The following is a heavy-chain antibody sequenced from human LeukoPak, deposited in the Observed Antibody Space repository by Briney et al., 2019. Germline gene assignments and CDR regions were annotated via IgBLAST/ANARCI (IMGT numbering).Heavy chain of an antibody. D-gene: IGHD3-22*01. CDR3: AKDYDSSGYYWSNYFDY. CDR1: GFTFSSYA. V-gene: IGHV3-23*01. J-gene: IGHJ4*02. Sequence: GGSLRLSCAASGFTFSSYAMSWVRQAPGKGLEWVSAISGSGGSTYYADSVKGRFTISRDNSKNTLYLQMDSLRAEDTAVYYCAKDYDSSGYYWSNYFDYWGQGTLVTVSS. CDR2: ISGSGGST.